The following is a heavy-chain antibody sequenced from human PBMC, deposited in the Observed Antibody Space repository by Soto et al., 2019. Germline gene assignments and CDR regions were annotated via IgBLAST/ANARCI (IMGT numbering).Heavy chain of an antibody. CDR2: IIPIFGTA. Sequence: SVKVSCKASGGTFSSYAISWVRQAPGQGLEWMGGIIPIFGTANYAQKFQGRVTITADESTSTAYMELSSLRSEDTAVYYCARDYGSGSLGAFDIWGQGTMVTVSS. J-gene: IGHJ3*02. D-gene: IGHD3-10*01. V-gene: IGHV1-69*13. CDR3: ARDYGSGSLGAFDI. CDR1: GGTFSSYA.